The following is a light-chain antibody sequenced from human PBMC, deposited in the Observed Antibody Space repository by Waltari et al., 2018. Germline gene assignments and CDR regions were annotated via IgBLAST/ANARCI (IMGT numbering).Light chain of an antibody. V-gene: IGKV1-39*01. CDR1: QSIGNN. Sequence: DIQMTQSPSYLSASVGDRVTVTCRASQSIGNNLSWYQQKPGKAPKFLIYAASSLQSGVPSRFSGSGSGTDFTLTISSLQPEDFATYYCQQNYNIPPTFGQGTRVEIK. CDR2: AAS. J-gene: IGKJ1*01. CDR3: QQNYNIPPT.